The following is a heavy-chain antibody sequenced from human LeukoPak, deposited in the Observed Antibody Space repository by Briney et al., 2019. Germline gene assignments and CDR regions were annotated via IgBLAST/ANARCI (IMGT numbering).Heavy chain of an antibody. V-gene: IGHV1-24*01. J-gene: IGHJ4*02. CDR2: FDPEDGET. Sequence: ASVKVSCKVSGYTLTELSMHWVRQAPGKGLEWMGGFDPEDGETIYAQKFQGRVTMTEDTSTDTAYMELSSLRSEDTAVYYCAAGSPDYYDSSGSLRYWGQGTLVTVSS. CDR3: AAGSPDYYDSSGSLRY. CDR1: GYTLTELS. D-gene: IGHD3-22*01.